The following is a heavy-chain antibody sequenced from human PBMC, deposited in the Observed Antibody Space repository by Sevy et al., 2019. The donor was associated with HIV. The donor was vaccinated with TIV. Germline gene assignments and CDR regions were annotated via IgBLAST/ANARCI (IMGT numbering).Heavy chain of an antibody. Sequence: SETLSLTCTVSGGSITSLYWNWIRQPPGKGLEWIANIYYNGHINYNPSLKSRVTISVDTSKNQYSLKLYSVTAADTAWYYCARNPYDILTGRGAYFDYWGQGTLVTVSS. D-gene: IGHD3-9*01. J-gene: IGHJ4*02. V-gene: IGHV4-59*11. CDR3: ARNPYDILTGRGAYFDY. CDR2: IYYNGHI. CDR1: GGSITSLY.